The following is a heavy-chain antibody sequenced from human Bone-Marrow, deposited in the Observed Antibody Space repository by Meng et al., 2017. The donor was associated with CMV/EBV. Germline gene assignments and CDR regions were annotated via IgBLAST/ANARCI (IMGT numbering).Heavy chain of an antibody. V-gene: IGHV3-21*01. CDR1: GFIFDDYG. CDR3: ARLWGTAFDY. J-gene: IGHJ4*02. D-gene: IGHD3-16*01. CDR2: ISSSSSYI. Sequence: GESLKISCAASGFIFDDYGMSWVRQAPGKGLEWVSSISSSSSYIYYADSVKGRFTISRDNAKNSLYLQMNSLRAEDTAVYYCARLWGTAFDYWGQGTLVTVSS.